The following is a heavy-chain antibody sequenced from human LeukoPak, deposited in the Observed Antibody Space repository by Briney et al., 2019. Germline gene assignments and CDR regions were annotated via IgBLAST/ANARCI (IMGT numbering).Heavy chain of an antibody. CDR3: ARDYYDSSGYHNWFDP. V-gene: IGHV4-31*03. J-gene: IGHJ5*02. CDR1: GGSISSGGYY. Sequence: PSQTLSLTCTVSGGSISSGGYYWSWIRQHPGKGLEWIGYIYYSGSTYYNPSLKSRVTISVDTSKNQFSLKLSSVTAADTAVYYCARDYYDSSGYHNWFDPWGQGTLVTVSS. D-gene: IGHD3-22*01. CDR2: IYYSGST.